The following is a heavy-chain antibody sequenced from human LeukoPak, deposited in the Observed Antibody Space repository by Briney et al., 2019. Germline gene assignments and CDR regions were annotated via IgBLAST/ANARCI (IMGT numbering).Heavy chain of an antibody. CDR1: GGSFSGYY. CDR3: ARLVPRRWFDP. V-gene: IGHV4-34*01. CDR2: INHSGST. Sequence: SETLSLTCAVYGGSFSGYYWSWIRQPPGKGLEWIGEINHSGSTNYNPSLKSRVTISVDTSKNQFSLQLNSVTPEDTAVYYCARLVPRRWFDPWGQGTLVTVSS. D-gene: IGHD2-8*02. J-gene: IGHJ5*02.